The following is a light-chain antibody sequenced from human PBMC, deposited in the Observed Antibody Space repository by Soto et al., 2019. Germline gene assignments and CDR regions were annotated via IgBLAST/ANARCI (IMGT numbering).Light chain of an antibody. CDR1: QGISSY. J-gene: IGKJ5*01. CDR3: QQLNSYPPT. CDR2: AAS. Sequence: IQLTQSPSFLSASVGDRVTITCRASQGISSYLAWYQQKPGKAPKLLIYAASTLQSGVPSRFSGSGSGTEFTITISSLQPEDFATYYCQQLNSYPPTFGQGTRLEIK. V-gene: IGKV1-9*01.